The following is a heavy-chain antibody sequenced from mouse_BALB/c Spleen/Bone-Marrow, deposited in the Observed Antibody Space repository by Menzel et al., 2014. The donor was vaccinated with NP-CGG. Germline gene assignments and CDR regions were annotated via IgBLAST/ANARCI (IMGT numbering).Heavy chain of an antibody. Sequence: VKLWESGAELVRPGVSVKISCKGSGYTFTDYAMHWVKQSHAKSLEWIGVISTYYGDASYNQKFKGKATMIIDKSSSTAYMELARLTSEDSAIYYCAREGDMKIDVRGARTTVTVSS. CDR2: ISTYYGDA. V-gene: IGHV1S137*01. J-gene: IGHJ1*01. CDR3: AREGDMKIDV. D-gene: IGHD3-3*01. CDR1: GYTFTDYA.